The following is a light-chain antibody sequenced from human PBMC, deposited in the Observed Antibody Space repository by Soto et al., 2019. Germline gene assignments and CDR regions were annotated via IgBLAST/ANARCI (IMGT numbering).Light chain of an antibody. V-gene: IGLV1-47*01. CDR1: SSNIGSQF. J-gene: IGLJ7*01. CDR3: ASWDDSLRWM. Sequence: QAVVAQPPSASGTPGQRATISCSGSSSNIGSQFVYWYHQVPGRAPKLLIYRTNQRPSGVPDRFAGSKYGATASLVISGLQSDDEGDYFCASWDDSLRWMFGGGTQLTVL. CDR2: RTN.